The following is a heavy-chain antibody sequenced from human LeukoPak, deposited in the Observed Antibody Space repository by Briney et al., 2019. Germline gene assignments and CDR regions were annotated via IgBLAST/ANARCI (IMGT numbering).Heavy chain of an antibody. Sequence: KPSETLSLTCTVSGGSISSYYWSWIRQPPGKGLEWLGYIYYSGSTNYNPSLKSRVTISVDTSKNQFSLKLSSVTAADTAVYYCARDRVDFWSGYSPLGWFDPWGQGTLVTVSS. CDR1: GGSISSYY. V-gene: IGHV4-59*01. J-gene: IGHJ5*02. CDR3: ARDRVDFWSGYSPLGWFDP. CDR2: IYYSGST. D-gene: IGHD3-3*01.